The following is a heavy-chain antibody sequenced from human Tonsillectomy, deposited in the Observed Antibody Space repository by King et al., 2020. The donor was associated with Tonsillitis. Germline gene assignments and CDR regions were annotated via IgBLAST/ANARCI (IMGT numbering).Heavy chain of an antibody. D-gene: IGHD5-12*01. CDR3: GKDKVATMPRDAFDF. Sequence: EVQLVESGGGLVQPGGSLRLSCAASGFTFRNYAMSWVRQAPGKGLEWVSAISGSGGSTYSADSVKGRFTISRDNSKNTLYLQMNSLRVEDTAVYYCGKDKVATMPRDAFDFWGEGTMVTVSS. CDR2: ISGSGGST. J-gene: IGHJ3*01. CDR1: GFTFRNYA. V-gene: IGHV3-23*04.